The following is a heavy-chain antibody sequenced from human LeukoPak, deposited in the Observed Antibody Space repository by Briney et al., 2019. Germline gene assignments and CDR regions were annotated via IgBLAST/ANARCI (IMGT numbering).Heavy chain of an antibody. V-gene: IGHV4-39*01. CDR3: ARHGPPSDISFDY. D-gene: IGHD3-9*01. Sequence: SETLSLTCTVSGGSISSSSYSWGWIRQPPGKGLEWIGSIYYSGSTYYNPSLKSRVTISVDTSKNQFSLKLSSVTAADTAVYYCARHGPPSDISFDYWGQGTLVTVSS. J-gene: IGHJ4*02. CDR2: IYYSGST. CDR1: GGSISSSSYS.